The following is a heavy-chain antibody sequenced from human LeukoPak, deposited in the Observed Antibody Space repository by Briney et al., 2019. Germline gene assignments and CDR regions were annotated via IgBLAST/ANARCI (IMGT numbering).Heavy chain of an antibody. D-gene: IGHD5-12*01. CDR1: GGTFSSYA. Sequence: ASVKVSCKASGGTFSSYAISWVRQAPGQGLEWMGRIIPILGIANYAQKFQGRVTITADKSTSTAYMELSSLRSEDTAVYYCARDRDIVATITGFDWFDPWGQGTLVTVFS. CDR2: IIPILGIA. V-gene: IGHV1-69*04. J-gene: IGHJ5*02. CDR3: ARDRDIVATITGFDWFDP.